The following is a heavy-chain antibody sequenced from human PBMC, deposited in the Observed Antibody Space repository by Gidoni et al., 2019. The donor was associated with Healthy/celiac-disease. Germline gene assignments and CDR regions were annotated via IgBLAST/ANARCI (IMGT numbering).Heavy chain of an antibody. Sequence: EVQLWASGGGLVKPGGSLRISCAASGFTSSSYSMNWVRQAPGKGREWFSSISSSSSYIYYADSVKGRFTISRDNAKNSLYLQMNSLRAEDTAVYYCARVQYYDSSGFNFWGQGTLVTVSS. V-gene: IGHV3-21*01. CDR2: ISSSSSYI. J-gene: IGHJ4*02. CDR1: GFTSSSYS. D-gene: IGHD3-22*01. CDR3: ARVQYYDSSGFNF.